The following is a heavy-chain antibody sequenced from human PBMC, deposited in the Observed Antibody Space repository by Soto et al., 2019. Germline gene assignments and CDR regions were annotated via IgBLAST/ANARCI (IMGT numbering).Heavy chain of an antibody. CDR1: GFTFTSSA. CDR2: IVVGSGNT. V-gene: IGHV1-58*01. Sequence: SVKVSCKASGFTFTSSAVQWVRQARGQRLEWIGWIVVGSGNTNYAQKFQERVTITRDMSTSTAYMEPSSLRSEDTAVYYCAAGTDYYYYGMDVWGQGTTVTVSS. CDR3: AAGTDYYYYGMDV. D-gene: IGHD1-1*01. J-gene: IGHJ6*02.